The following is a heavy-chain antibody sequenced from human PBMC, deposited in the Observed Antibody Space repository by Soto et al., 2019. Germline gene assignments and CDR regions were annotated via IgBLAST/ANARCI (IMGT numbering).Heavy chain of an antibody. CDR3: AYIAAAGEYFNH. CDR2: IYYSGSA. Sequence: SETLSLTCTVSGGSISSSDYYWGWIRQPPGKGLEWIGNIYYSGSASYNPSLKSRVTISVDKSRNQFSLKLSSVTAADTAVYYCAYIAAAGEYFNHWGQGTLVTVSS. J-gene: IGHJ1*01. CDR1: GGSISSSDYY. V-gene: IGHV4-39*07. D-gene: IGHD6-13*01.